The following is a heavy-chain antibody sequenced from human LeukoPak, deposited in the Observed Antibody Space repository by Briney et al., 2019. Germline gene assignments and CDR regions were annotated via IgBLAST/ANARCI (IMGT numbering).Heavy chain of an antibody. CDR1: GFNFSIYG. Sequence: GGSLRLSCAASGFNFSIYGMHWVRQAPGKGLEWVTFVRYDQSATVYADSVQGRFAISRDNSKNTFYLQMNRLGVEDTALYFCVKDQGECPGSRCYLRFLEYWGQGTLVIVSS. CDR3: VKDQGECPGSRCYLRFLEY. J-gene: IGHJ4*02. CDR2: VRYDQSAT. D-gene: IGHD3-3*01. V-gene: IGHV3-30*02.